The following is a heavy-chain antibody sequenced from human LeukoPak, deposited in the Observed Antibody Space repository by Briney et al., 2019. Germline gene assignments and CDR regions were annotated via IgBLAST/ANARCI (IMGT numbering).Heavy chain of an antibody. V-gene: IGHV4-4*07. Sequence: SETLSLTCTVSGGSISSYYWSWIRQPAGKGLEWIGRIYTSGRTNYNPSLKSRVTVSVDTSKKQFSLKLSSVTAADTAVYYCARDPQLGPFDYWGQGTLVTVSS. CDR1: GGSISSYY. J-gene: IGHJ4*02. CDR2: IYTSGRT. CDR3: ARDPQLGPFDY. D-gene: IGHD6-6*01.